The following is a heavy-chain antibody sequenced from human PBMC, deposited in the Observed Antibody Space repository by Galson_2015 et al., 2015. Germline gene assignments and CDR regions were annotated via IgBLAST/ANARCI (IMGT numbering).Heavy chain of an antibody. D-gene: IGHD3-10*01. V-gene: IGHV1-69*01. Sequence: SCPASCSPFRPSPLLWFLPSPGQGLEWMGGIMPIFGTANYAQKVQGRVTITADGSTSTAYMELSRLGTEDTAVFFCARGSVNYCGSATHYYYYHIAVWGKGNAVTVSS. CDR2: IMPIFGTA. J-gene: IGHJ6*03. CDR3: ARGSVNYCGSATHYYYYHIAV. CDR1: CSPFRPSP.